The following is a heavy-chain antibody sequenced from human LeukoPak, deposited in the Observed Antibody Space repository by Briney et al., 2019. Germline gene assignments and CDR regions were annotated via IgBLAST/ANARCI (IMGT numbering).Heavy chain of an antibody. CDR2: ITASGGNT. D-gene: IGHD5-18*01. Sequence: GGSLRLSCAASGFTFSGYAMGWVRQAPGKGLEWVSAITASGGNTYYADSVKGRFTISRDNSKNTLYLQVNCLRAEDTAVYYCAKGNGYSYGRYYFDYWGQGTLVTVSS. V-gene: IGHV3-23*01. CDR1: GFTFSGYA. J-gene: IGHJ4*02. CDR3: AKGNGYSYGRYYFDY.